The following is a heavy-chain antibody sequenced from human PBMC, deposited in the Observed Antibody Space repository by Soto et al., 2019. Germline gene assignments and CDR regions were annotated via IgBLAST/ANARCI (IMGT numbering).Heavy chain of an antibody. CDR1: GYTFTSYG. CDR3: ARDLSSYSSSWYPFDY. J-gene: IGHJ4*02. D-gene: IGHD6-13*01. V-gene: IGHV1-18*01. Sequence: ASVKVSCKASGYTFTSYGISWVRQAPGQGLEGMGWISAYNGNTNYAQKLQGRVTMTTDTSTSTAYMELRSLRSDDTAVYYCARDLSSYSSSWYPFDYWGQGTLVTVSS. CDR2: ISAYNGNT.